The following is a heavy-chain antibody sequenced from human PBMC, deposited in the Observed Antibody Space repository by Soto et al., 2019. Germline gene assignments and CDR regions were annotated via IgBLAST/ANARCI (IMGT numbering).Heavy chain of an antibody. V-gene: IGHV3-33*01. CDR3: ARDRKRGLQFDY. Sequence: QVQLVESGGGVVQPGRSLRLSCAASGFTFSSYGMHWVRQAPGKGLEWVAVIWYDGSNKYYADSVKGRFTISRDNSNNTGYLQMNSLRAEDTAVYYCARDRKRGLQFDYWGQGTLVTVSS. J-gene: IGHJ4*02. CDR2: IWYDGSNK. CDR1: GFTFSSYG. D-gene: IGHD5-12*01.